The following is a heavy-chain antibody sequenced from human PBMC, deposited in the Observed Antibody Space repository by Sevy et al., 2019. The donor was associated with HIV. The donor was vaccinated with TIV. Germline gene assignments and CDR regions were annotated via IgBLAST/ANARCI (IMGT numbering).Heavy chain of an antibody. CDR3: ATGLYYYDSSGYSGDAFDI. D-gene: IGHD3-22*01. CDR2: IWYDGSNK. J-gene: IGHJ3*02. V-gene: IGHV3-33*01. Sequence: GGSLRLSCAASGFTFSSYGMHWVRQAPGKGLEWVAVIWYDGSNKYYADSVKGRFTISRDNSKNTLYLQMNSLIAEDTAVYYCATGLYYYDSSGYSGDAFDIWGQGTMVTVSS. CDR1: GFTFSSYG.